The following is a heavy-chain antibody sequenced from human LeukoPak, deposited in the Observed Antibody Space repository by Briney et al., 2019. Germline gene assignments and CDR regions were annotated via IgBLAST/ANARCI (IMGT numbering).Heavy chain of an antibody. D-gene: IGHD6-19*01. CDR2: INPNSGGT. CDR3: ATSSGWKSNIDY. Sequence: GASVKVSCKASGSTFNGYYIHWVRQAPGQGLEWMGWINPNSGGTNYAQKFQGRVTMTRDTSISTAYMELSRLRSDDTAVFYCATSSGWKSNIDYWGQGTLVTVSS. CDR1: GSTFNGYY. J-gene: IGHJ4*02. V-gene: IGHV1-2*02.